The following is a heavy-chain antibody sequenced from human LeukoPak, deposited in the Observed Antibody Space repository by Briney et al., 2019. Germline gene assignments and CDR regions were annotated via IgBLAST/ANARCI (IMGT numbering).Heavy chain of an antibody. J-gene: IGHJ6*03. V-gene: IGHV3-30*02. D-gene: IGHD3-3*01. CDR2: IRYDGSNK. Sequence: GGSLRLSCAASGFTFSSYGMHWVRQAPGKGLEWVAFIRYDGSNKYYADSVKGRFTISRDNSKNTLYLQMNSLRAEDTAVYYCAKDRPGGYDFWSGYYAHYYYYMDVWGKGTTVTASS. CDR1: GFTFSSYG. CDR3: AKDRPGGYDFWSGYYAHYYYYMDV.